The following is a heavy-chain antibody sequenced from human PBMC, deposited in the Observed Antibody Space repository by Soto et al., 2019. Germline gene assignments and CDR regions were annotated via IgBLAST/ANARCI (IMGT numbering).Heavy chain of an antibody. CDR1: GFTFSDYY. CDR3: ARIQGMTSYLYGMDV. D-gene: IGHD5-18*01. J-gene: IGHJ6*02. V-gene: IGHV3-11*06. CDR2: ISSSSDYT. Sequence: PGGSLRLSCSASGFTFSDYYMSWIRQAPGKGLEWISYISSSSDYTNYADSVKGRFTISRNKAKNSMHMQMNSLRVEDTAVYYCARIQGMTSYLYGMDVWGQGTTVTVSS.